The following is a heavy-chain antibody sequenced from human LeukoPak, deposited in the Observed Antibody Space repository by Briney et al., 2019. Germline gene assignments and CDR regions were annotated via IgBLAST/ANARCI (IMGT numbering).Heavy chain of an antibody. J-gene: IGHJ4*02. D-gene: IGHD4-23*01. V-gene: IGHV3-74*01. Sequence: PGGSLRLSCAVSGSTFSSYWMHWVRQAPGKGLVWVSRIDRDGSRINYADSVKGRFTISRDNGKNTLFLQMNSLRAEDAAVYYCVRGNDYGGPHYWGQGTLATVSS. CDR3: VRGNDYGGPHY. CDR2: IDRDGSRI. CDR1: GSTFSSYW.